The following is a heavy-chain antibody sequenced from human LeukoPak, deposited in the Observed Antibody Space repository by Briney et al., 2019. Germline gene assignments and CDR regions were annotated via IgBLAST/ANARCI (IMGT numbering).Heavy chain of an antibody. J-gene: IGHJ4*02. CDR3: ARGGDWGDF. CDR2: INYSGST. V-gene: IGHV4-34*01. D-gene: IGHD3/OR15-3a*01. CDR1: GGSFSGHY. Sequence: PSETLSLTCAVYGGSFSGHYWSWIRQPPGKGLEWIGEINYSGSTSYNPSLRSRITISIHTSENLVSLSLRSVTAADTAVYYCARGGDWGDFWGQGTLVTVSS.